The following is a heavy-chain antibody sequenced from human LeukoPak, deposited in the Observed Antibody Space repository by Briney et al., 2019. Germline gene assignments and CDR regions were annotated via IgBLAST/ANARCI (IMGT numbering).Heavy chain of an antibody. D-gene: IGHD5-24*01. Sequence: PSETLSLTCTVSGGSISSSSYYWGWIRQPPGKGLEWIGSIYYSGSTYYNPSLKSRVTISVDTSKNQFSLKLSSVTAADTAVYYCARGRWLQSPLDYWGQGTLVTVSS. V-gene: IGHV4-39*07. J-gene: IGHJ4*02. CDR3: ARGRWLQSPLDY. CDR1: GGSISSSSYY. CDR2: IYYSGST.